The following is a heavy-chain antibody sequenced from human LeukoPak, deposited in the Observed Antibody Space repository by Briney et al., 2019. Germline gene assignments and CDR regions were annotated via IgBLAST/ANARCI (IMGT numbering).Heavy chain of an antibody. CDR2: INHSGST. V-gene: IGHV4-34*01. D-gene: IGHD2-15*01. CDR3: ARTDIVVVVAATPSYYGMDV. Sequence: SETLSLTCAVYGGSFSGYYWSWIRQPPGKGLEWIGEINHSGSTNYNPSLKSRVTISVDTSKNQSSLKLSSVTAADTAVYYCARTDIVVVVAATPSYYGMDVWGQGTTVTVSS. CDR1: GGSFSGYY. J-gene: IGHJ6*02.